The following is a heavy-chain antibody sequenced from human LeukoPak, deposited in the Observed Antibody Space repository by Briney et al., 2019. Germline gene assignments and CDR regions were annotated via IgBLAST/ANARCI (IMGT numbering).Heavy chain of an antibody. J-gene: IGHJ4*02. Sequence: GGSLRLSCAASGFTFRSYWMRWVRQAPGKGLEWVANIKKDGSEKYYVDSVKGRFTISRDNAQNSLYLQMNSLRAEDTAVYYCARQHTVVTPVGYWGQGTLATVSS. CDR1: GFTFRSYW. V-gene: IGHV3-7*03. CDR3: ARQHTVVTPVGY. CDR2: IKKDGSEK. D-gene: IGHD4-23*01.